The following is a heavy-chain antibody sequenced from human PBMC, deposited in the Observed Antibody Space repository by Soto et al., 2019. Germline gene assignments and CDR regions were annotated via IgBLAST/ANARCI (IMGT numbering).Heavy chain of an antibody. J-gene: IGHJ6*03. CDR3: ARESSTVGRVLYYYYMDV. V-gene: IGHV3-11*01. Sequence: GGSLRLSCAASGFTFSDYYMSWIRQAPGKGLEWVSYISSSGSTIYYADSVKGRFTISRDNAKNSLYLQMNSLRAEDTAVYYCARESSTVGRVLYYYYMDVWGKGTTVTVSS. CDR1: GFTFSDYY. D-gene: IGHD4-4*01. CDR2: ISSSGSTI.